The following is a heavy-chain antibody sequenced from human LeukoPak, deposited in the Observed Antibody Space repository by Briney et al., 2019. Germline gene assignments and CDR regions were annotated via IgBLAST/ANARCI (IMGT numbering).Heavy chain of an antibody. CDR2: IYHSGST. D-gene: IGHD6-6*01. CDR1: GGSFSGYY. V-gene: IGHV4-34*01. J-gene: IGHJ4*02. CDR3: ARMPTLAYSSSAREFDY. Sequence: SETLSLTCAVYGGSFSGYYWSWIRQPPGKGLEWIGEIYHSGSTNYNPSLKSRVTISVDKSKNQFSLKLSSVTAADTAVYYCARMPTLAYSSSAREFDYWGQGTLVTVSS.